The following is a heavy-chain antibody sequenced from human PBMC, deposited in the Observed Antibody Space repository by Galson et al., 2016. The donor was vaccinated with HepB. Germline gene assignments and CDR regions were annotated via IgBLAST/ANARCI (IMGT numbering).Heavy chain of an antibody. V-gene: IGHV4-59*01. D-gene: IGHD6-13*01. CDR1: NGFISNYY. CDR2: VFYTGST. CDR3: AGIGIPVAALQYFDL. Sequence: SETLSLTCSVSNGFISNYYWNWIRQPPGKGLEWIGYVFYTGSTNYNPSLKSRAIISVDTSKNQFSLKLTSVTAADTAIYYCAGIGIPVAALQYFDLWGQGTLATVSS. J-gene: IGHJ5*02.